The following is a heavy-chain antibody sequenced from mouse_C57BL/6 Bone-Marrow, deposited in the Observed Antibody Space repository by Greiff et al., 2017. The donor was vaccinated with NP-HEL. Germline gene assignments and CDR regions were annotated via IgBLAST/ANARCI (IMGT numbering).Heavy chain of an antibody. CDR3: AIRDGYPYYFDY. CDR2: IYPGDGDT. J-gene: IGHJ2*01. V-gene: IGHV1-82*01. Sequence: VQLQQSGPELVKPGASVKISCKASGYAFSSSWMNWVKQRPGKGLEWIGRIYPGDGDTNYNGKFKGKATLTADKSSSTAYMQLSSLTSEDSAVYYCAIRDGYPYYFDYWGQGTTLTVAS. D-gene: IGHD2-3*01. CDR1: GYAFSSSW.